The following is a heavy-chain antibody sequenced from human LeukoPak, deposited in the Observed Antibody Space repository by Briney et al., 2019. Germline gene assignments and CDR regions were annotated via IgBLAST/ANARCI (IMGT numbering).Heavy chain of an antibody. CDR2: IIPILGIA. CDR1: GGTFTSYG. Sequence: ASGKVSCKAPGGTFTSYGISWVRQAPGQGLEWMGRIIPILGIANYAQKFQARVTITTAKSTSTAYMALSSLRSEDTAVYYCARVGRVQAVHYFDYWGQGTLVTVSS. V-gene: IGHV1-69*04. CDR3: ARVGRVQAVHYFDY. J-gene: IGHJ4*02. D-gene: IGHD6-25*01.